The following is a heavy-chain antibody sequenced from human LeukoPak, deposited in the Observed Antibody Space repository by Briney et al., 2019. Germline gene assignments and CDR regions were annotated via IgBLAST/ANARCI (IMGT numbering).Heavy chain of an antibody. CDR2: IYYSGST. CDR3: ARVSFLEWFRFDY. J-gene: IGHJ4*02. V-gene: IGHV4-59*06. CDR1: GGSISSYH. Sequence: SETLSLTCTVSGGSISSYHWSWIRQHPGKGREWSGYIYYSGSTYHNPSLKRRVTISVDTSQNQFSLKLSSVTAADTAVYYCARVSFLEWFRFDYWGQGTLVTVSS. D-gene: IGHD3-3*02.